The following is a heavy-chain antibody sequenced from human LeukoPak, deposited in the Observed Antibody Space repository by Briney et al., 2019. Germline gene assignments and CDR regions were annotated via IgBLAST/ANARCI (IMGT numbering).Heavy chain of an antibody. CDR1: GGSISSYY. V-gene: IGHV4-59*01. Sequence: SETLSLTCTVSGGSISSYYWSWIRQPPGKGLEWIGYIYYSGSTNYNPSLKSRVTISVDTSKNQFSLKLSSVTAADTAVYYCARGGTGLEEYNWFDPWGQGTLVTASS. D-gene: IGHD3-9*01. J-gene: IGHJ5*02. CDR3: ARGGTGLEEYNWFDP. CDR2: IYYSGST.